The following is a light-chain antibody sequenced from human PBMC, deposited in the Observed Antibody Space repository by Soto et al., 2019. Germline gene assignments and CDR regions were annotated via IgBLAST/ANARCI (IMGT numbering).Light chain of an antibody. Sequence: NFMLTEPHSVSESPGQTVTISCTRSSGSIDSNYVQWYQQRPGSAPTTVIYEDDQRPSGVPARFSGSIDSSSNSASLTISGLQTEDETDYYCQSYDIGIVVFGGGTKLTVL. CDR2: EDD. CDR1: SGSIDSNY. V-gene: IGLV6-57*04. CDR3: QSYDIGIVV. J-gene: IGLJ3*02.